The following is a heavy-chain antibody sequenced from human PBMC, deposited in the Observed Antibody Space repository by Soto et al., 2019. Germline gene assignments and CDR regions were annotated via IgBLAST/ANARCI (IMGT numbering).Heavy chain of an antibody. J-gene: IGHJ4*02. D-gene: IGHD6-19*01. CDR1: GGSISSGGYY. CDR2: IYYSGST. CDR3: ARGGSGWYRFDY. V-gene: IGHV4-31*03. Sequence: QVQLQESGPGLVKPSQTLSLTCTVSGGSISSGGYYWSWIRQHPGKGLEWIGYIYYSGSTYYNPSLKSRVTISVDTSKNQFSLKLSSVTAADTAVYCCARGGSGWYRFDYWGQGTLVTVSS.